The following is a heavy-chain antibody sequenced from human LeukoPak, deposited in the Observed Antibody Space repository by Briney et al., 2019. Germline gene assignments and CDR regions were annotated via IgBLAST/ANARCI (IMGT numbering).Heavy chain of an antibody. Sequence: GASVKVSCKASGYTFTSYYMHWVRQATGQGLEWMGWMNPNSGNTGYAQKFQGRVTITRNTSISTAYMELSSLRSEDTAVYYCARGERDDYSKNFDYWGQGTLVTVSS. CDR3: ARGERDDYSKNFDY. J-gene: IGHJ4*02. CDR1: GYTFTSYY. CDR2: MNPNSGNT. D-gene: IGHD4-11*01. V-gene: IGHV1-8*03.